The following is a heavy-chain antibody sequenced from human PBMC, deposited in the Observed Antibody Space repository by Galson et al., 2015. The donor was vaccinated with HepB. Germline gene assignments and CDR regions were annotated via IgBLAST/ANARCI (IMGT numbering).Heavy chain of an antibody. CDR1: GFTFSGSA. Sequence: SLRLSCAASGFTFSGSAMHWVRQAPGKGLEWVARIRSEANSYATAYAASVKDSFTISRDDSKITAYLHMNSLKTEDTAVYYCTGRSDWGQRSLVTASS. CDR3: TGRSD. J-gene: IGHJ1*01. D-gene: IGHD3-10*01. CDR2: IRSEANSYAT. V-gene: IGHV3-73*01.